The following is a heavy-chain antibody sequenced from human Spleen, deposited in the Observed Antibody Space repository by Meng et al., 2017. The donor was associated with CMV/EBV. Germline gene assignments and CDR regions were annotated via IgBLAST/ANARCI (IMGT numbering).Heavy chain of an antibody. CDR2: ISGDSDTI. J-gene: IGHJ4*02. Sequence: GESLKISCAVSGLSFSNYNMNWVRQTPGKGLEWVSYISGDSDTIYYAESVKGRFTVSRDNAESTLYLQMNSLRGEDTALYYCASDYSNRVTVPYWGQGTLVTVSS. V-gene: IGHV3-48*04. CDR3: ASDYSNRVTVPY. CDR1: GLSFSNYN. D-gene: IGHD4-11*01.